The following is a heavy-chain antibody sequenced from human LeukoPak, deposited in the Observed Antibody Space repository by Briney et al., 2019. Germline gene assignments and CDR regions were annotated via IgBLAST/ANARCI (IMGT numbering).Heavy chain of an antibody. Sequence: PGGSLRLSCTASGFTFGDYAMSWVRQAPGKGLEWVGFIRSKAYGGTTEYAASVEGRFTISRDDSKSIAYLQMNSLKTEDTAVYYCTRDPGVLAGFDYWGQGTLVTVSS. CDR1: GFTFGDYA. CDR3: TRDPGVLAGFDY. D-gene: IGHD2-8*01. CDR2: IRSKAYGGTT. J-gene: IGHJ4*02. V-gene: IGHV3-49*04.